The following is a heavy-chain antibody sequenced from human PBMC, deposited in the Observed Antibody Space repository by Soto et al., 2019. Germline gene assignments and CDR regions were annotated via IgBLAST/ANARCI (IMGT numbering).Heavy chain of an antibody. CDR3: ARDRGAYYYYGMDV. Sequence: GGSLSLSCAASGFTFSSYWMHWVRHAPGKGLVWVSRINSDGSSTSYADSVKGRFTISRDNAKNTLYLQMNSLRAEDTAVYYCARDRGAYYYYGMDVWGQGTTVTVSS. D-gene: IGHD3-10*01. J-gene: IGHJ6*02. CDR1: GFTFSSYW. V-gene: IGHV3-74*01. CDR2: INSDGSST.